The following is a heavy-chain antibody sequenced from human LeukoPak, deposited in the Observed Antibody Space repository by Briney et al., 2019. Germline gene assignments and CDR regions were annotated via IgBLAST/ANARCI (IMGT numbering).Heavy chain of an antibody. Sequence: GSLRLSCEASGFTFSSYWMTWVRQAPGKGLEWVANMKQDGSQKYSVDFVEGRFTMSRDNAKNLLFLQVNSLRAEDTAVYYCARDSGKYYIDYWGQGTLVTVSS. J-gene: IGHJ4*02. CDR1: GFTFSSYW. CDR3: ARDSGKYYIDY. D-gene: IGHD6-25*01. V-gene: IGHV3-7*04. CDR2: MKQDGSQK.